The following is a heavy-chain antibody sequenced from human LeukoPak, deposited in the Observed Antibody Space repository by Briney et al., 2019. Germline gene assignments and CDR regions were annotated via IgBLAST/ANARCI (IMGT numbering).Heavy chain of an antibody. V-gene: IGHV4-4*07. D-gene: IGHD2-2*01. CDR1: GGSISSYY. Sequence: SETLSLTCTVSGGSISSYYWSRIRQPAGKGLEWIGRIYTSGSTNYNPSLKSRVTMSVDTSKNQFSLKLSSVTAADTAVYYCARAGYCSSTSCYFQGYYYYYMDVWGKGTTVTVSS. CDR2: IYTSGST. J-gene: IGHJ6*03. CDR3: ARAGYCSSTSCYFQGYYYYYMDV.